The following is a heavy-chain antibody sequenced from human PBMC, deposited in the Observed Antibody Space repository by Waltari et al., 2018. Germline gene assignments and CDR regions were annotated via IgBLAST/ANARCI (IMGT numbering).Heavy chain of an antibody. D-gene: IGHD4-17*01. CDR1: GGTFSSYA. CDR2: IIPIFGTA. CDR3: ARRGTTGLDYGMDV. V-gene: IGHV1-69*13. J-gene: IGHJ6*02. Sequence: QVQLVQSGAEVKKPGSSVKVACKASGGTFSSYAISWVRQAPGQGLEWMGGIIPIFGTANYAKKFQGRVTSTADEAKSTAYMERSSLRSEDTAVYYGARRGTTGLDYGMDVWGQGPTVTVSS.